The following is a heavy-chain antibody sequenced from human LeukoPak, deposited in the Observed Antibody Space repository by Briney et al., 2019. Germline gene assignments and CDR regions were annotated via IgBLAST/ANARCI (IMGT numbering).Heavy chain of an antibody. J-gene: IGHJ4*02. V-gene: IGHV4-39*07. Sequence: SETLSLTCTVSGGSISSSSYYWGWIRQPPGKGLEWIGSIYYSGSTYYNPSLKSRVTISVDTSKNQFSLKLSSVTAADTAMYYCARGGFDFWSGYYLGRVSYFDYWGQGTLVTVSS. D-gene: IGHD3-3*01. CDR3: ARGGFDFWSGYYLGRVSYFDY. CDR2: IYYSGST. CDR1: GGSISSSSYY.